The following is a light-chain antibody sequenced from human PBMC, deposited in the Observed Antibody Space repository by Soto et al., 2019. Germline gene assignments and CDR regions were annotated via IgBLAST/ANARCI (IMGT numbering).Light chain of an antibody. J-gene: IGKJ5*01. CDR1: QSVSSY. Sequence: EIVLTQSPATLSLSPGERATLSCRASQSVSSYLAWYQQKPGQAPRLLIYDASNRATGIPARFSGSGSGTDFTRTISSLEPEDFAVYYCQQRSNWQITFGQGTRLKIK. CDR3: QQRSNWQIT. V-gene: IGKV3-11*01. CDR2: DAS.